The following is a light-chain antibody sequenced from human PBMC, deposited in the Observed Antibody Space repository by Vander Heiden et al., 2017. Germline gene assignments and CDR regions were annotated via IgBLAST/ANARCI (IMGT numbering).Light chain of an antibody. V-gene: IGKV1-5*01. Sequence: DIQMTQSPSTLPASVGDRVTITCRASQSISSWLAWYQQIPGKAPNLLIYDAFSLKSGVPSRFSGSGSGTEFTLTISSLQPDDFATYYCQQYNSYSWTFGQGTKVEIK. CDR2: DAF. CDR3: QQYNSYSWT. J-gene: IGKJ1*01. CDR1: QSISSW.